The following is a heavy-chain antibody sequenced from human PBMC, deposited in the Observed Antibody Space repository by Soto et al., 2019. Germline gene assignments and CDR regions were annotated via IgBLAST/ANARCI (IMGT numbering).Heavy chain of an antibody. V-gene: IGHV1-69*04. CDR2: IIPILGIA. CDR3: ARDMRENRVYYYGMDV. CDR1: GYTFTSYD. J-gene: IGHJ6*02. D-gene: IGHD3-16*01. Sequence: SVKVSCKASGYTFTSYDINWVRQASGQGLEWMGRIIPILGIANYAQKFQGRVTITADKSTSTAYMELSSLRSEDTAVYYCARDMRENRVYYYGMDVWGQGTTVTVSS.